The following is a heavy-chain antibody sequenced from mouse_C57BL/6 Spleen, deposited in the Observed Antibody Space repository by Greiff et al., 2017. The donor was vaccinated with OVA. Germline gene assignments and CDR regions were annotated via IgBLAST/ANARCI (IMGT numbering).Heavy chain of an antibody. J-gene: IGHJ2*01. CDR1: GYTFTDYN. CDR2: INPNNGGT. D-gene: IGHD1-1*01. Sequence: VQLKESGPELVKPGASVKIPCKASGYTFTDYNMDWVKQSHGKSLEWIGDINPNNGGTIYNQKFKGKATLTVDKSSSTAYMELRSLTSEDTAVYYCARTLYYGSLYYFDYWGQGTTLTVSS. V-gene: IGHV1-18*01. CDR3: ARTLYYGSLYYFDY.